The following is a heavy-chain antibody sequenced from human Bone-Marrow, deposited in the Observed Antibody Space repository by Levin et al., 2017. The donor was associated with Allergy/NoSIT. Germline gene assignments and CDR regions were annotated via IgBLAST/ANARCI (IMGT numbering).Heavy chain of an antibody. Sequence: GESLKISCAASGFTFSSYSMNWVRQAPGKGLEWVSSISSSSSYIYYADSVKGRFTISRDNAKNSLYLQMNSLRAEGTAVYYCARDSIWGNSIVATIQVVYYFDYWGQGTLVTVSS. CDR1: GFTFSSYS. J-gene: IGHJ4*02. CDR2: ISSSSSYI. CDR3: ARDSIWGNSIVATIQVVYYFDY. V-gene: IGHV3-21*01. D-gene: IGHD5-12*01.